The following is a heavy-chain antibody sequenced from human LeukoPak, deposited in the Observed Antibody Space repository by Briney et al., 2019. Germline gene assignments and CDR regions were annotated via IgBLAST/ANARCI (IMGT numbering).Heavy chain of an antibody. D-gene: IGHD1-26*01. CDR2: INPNSGGT. CDR1: GYTFTGYY. J-gene: IGHJ3*02. V-gene: IGHV1-2*02. CDR3: ARVGSSRGLGAFDI. Sequence: ASVKVSCKASGYTFTGYYMHWVRQAPGQGLEWMGWINPNSGGTNYAQKFQDRVTMTRDTSISTAYMELSRLRSDDTAVYYCARVGSSRGLGAFDIWGQGTMVTVSS.